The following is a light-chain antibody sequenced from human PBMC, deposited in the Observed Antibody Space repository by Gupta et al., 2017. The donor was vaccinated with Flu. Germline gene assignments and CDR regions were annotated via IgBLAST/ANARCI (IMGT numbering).Light chain of an antibody. CDR1: QSVSSND. V-gene: IGKV3D-20*01. J-gene: IGKJ2*01. CDR2: DAS. Sequence: DIVLTQSPVTPSLSPGERATLSCGASQSVSSNDLAWYQQKPGLAPRLLIYDASSRATGVPDRFSGSGSGTDFTLTISRLEPEDFAVYYCQQYGSSPPYTFGQGTKLEIE. CDR3: QQYGSSPPYT.